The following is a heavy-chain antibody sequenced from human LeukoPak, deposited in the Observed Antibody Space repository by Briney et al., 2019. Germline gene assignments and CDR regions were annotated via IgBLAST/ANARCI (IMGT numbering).Heavy chain of an antibody. CDR3: ARGLRTEPDAAVAGRLHTHFDY. Sequence: ASVKASCKASGYTFTSYDINWVRQATGQGLEWMGWMNPNSGNTGYAQKFQGRVTMTRNTSISTAYMELSSLRSEDTAVYYCARGLRTEPDAAVAGRLHTHFDYWGQGTLVTVSS. V-gene: IGHV1-8*01. J-gene: IGHJ4*02. CDR2: MNPNSGNT. D-gene: IGHD6-19*01. CDR1: GYTFTSYD.